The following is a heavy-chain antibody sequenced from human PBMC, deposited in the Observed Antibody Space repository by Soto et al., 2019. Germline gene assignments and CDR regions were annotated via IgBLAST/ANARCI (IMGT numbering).Heavy chain of an antibody. D-gene: IGHD1-20*01. Sequence: GESLKISCKGSGYSFTSYWIGWVRQMPGKGLEWMGIIYPGDSDTRYSPSFQGQVTISADKSISTAYLQWSSLKASDTAMYYCARPPLMYNWNDGPYFDYWGQGTLVTVSS. CDR1: GYSFTSYW. CDR2: IYPGDSDT. V-gene: IGHV5-51*01. CDR3: ARPPLMYNWNDGPYFDY. J-gene: IGHJ4*02.